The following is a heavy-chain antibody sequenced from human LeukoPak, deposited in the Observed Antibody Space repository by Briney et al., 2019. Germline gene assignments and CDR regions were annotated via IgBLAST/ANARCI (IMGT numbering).Heavy chain of an antibody. Sequence: PGGSLRLSCAASGFTFSSYWMSWVRQAPGKGLEWVANIKQDGSEKYYVDSVKGRFTISRDNAKNPLYLQMNSLRAEDTAVYYCARDARVVVPAAIGYWGQGTLVTVSS. CDR3: ARDARVVVPAAIGY. D-gene: IGHD2-2*01. CDR1: GFTFSSYW. J-gene: IGHJ4*02. CDR2: IKQDGSEK. V-gene: IGHV3-7*01.